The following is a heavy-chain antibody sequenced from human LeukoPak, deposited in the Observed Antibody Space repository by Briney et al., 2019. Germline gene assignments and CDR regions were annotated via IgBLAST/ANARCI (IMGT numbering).Heavy chain of an antibody. CDR3: ARGVGATGHGAFDI. D-gene: IGHD1-26*01. CDR1: GFTFDDYG. Sequence: GGSLRLSCAASGFTFDDYGMSWVRQAPGKGLEWVSGINWNGGSTGYADSVQGRFTISRDNAKNSLYLQMNSLRAEDTALYYCARGVGATGHGAFDIWGQGTMVTVSS. V-gene: IGHV3-20*04. CDR2: INWNGGST. J-gene: IGHJ3*02.